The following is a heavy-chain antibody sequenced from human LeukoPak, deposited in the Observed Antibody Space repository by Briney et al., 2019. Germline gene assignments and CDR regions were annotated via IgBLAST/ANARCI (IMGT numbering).Heavy chain of an antibody. CDR3: ARRIQLWLHAFDI. V-gene: IGHV4-39*01. D-gene: IGHD5-18*01. J-gene: IGHJ3*02. CDR1: GGSISSSSYY. CDR2: IYYSGSP. Sequence: PSETLSLTCTVSGGSISSSSYYWGWIRPPPGKGLEWIGSIYYSGSPYYHPSLKSRVTISVDTSKNQFSLKLSSVTAADTAVYYCARRIQLWLHAFDIWGQGTMVTVSS.